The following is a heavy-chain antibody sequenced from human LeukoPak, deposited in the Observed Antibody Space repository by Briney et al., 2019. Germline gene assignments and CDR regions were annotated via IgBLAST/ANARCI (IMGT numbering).Heavy chain of an antibody. CDR3: AIGGSSGWYAYYYYMDV. Sequence: GASVKVSCKASGYTFTSYDINWVRQAPGQGLEWMGRINPNSGGTNYAQKFQGRVTMTRDTSISTAYMELSRLRSDDTAVYYCAIGGSSGWYAYYYYMDVWGKGTTVTVSS. CDR2: INPNSGGT. CDR1: GYTFTSYD. D-gene: IGHD6-19*01. J-gene: IGHJ6*03. V-gene: IGHV1-2*06.